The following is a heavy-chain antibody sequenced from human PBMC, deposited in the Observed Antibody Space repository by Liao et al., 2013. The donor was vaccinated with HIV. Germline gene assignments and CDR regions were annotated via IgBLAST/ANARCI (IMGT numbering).Heavy chain of an antibody. V-gene: IGHV4-30-4*08. D-gene: IGHD3-10*01. J-gene: IGHJ4*02. Sequence: QVQLQESGPGLVKPSQTLSLTCTVSGGSISSGDYYWSWIRQPPGKGLEWIGYIYYSGSTYYNPSLKSRVTISVDTSKNQFSLKLSSVTAADTAVYYCAREGLGSGSYYTNFDYWGQGTLVTVSS. CDR3: AREGLGSGSYYTNFDY. CDR1: GGSISSGDYY. CDR2: IYYSGST.